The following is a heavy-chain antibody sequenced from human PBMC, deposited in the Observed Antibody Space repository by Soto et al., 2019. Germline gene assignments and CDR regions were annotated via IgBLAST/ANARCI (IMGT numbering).Heavy chain of an antibody. J-gene: IGHJ5*02. CDR2: IIPIFGTA. CDR1: GGTFSSYA. Sequence: ASVKVSCKASGGTFSSYAISWVRQAPGQGLEWMGGIIPIFGTANYAQKFQGRVTITADESTSTAYMELSSLRSEDTAVYYCARDPFQNSGSHYNWFDPWGQGXLVTVPS. CDR3: ARDPFQNSGSHYNWFDP. V-gene: IGHV1-69*13. D-gene: IGHD1-26*01.